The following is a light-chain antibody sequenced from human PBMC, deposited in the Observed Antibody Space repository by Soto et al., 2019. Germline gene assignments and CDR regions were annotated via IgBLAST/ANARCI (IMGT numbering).Light chain of an antibody. CDR3: QQSYSTPIT. V-gene: IGKV1-39*01. CDR1: QSISSW. CDR2: AAS. Sequence: DIHMTQSPSILYASLGDRVTITCGASQSISSWLAWYQQKPGKAPKLLIYAASSLQSGVPSRFSVSGSGTDFTLTISSLQTEDFATYYGQQSYSTPITFGQGTRLEIK. J-gene: IGKJ5*01.